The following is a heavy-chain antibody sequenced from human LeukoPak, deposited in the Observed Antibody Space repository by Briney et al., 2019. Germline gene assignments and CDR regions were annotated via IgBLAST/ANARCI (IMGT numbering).Heavy chain of an antibody. Sequence: ASVKVSCKASGYTFTSYGISRVRQAPGQGLEWMGWISAYNGNTNYAQKLQGRVTMTTDTSTSTACMELRSLRSDDTAVYYCARRLTDSGGFYPYYYYGMDVWGQGTTVTVSS. CDR2: ISAYNGNT. J-gene: IGHJ6*02. D-gene: IGHD3-22*01. CDR1: GYTFTSYG. CDR3: ARRLTDSGGFYPYYYYGMDV. V-gene: IGHV1-18*01.